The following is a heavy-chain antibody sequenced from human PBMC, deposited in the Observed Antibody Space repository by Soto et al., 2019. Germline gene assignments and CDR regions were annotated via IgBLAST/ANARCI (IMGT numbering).Heavy chain of an antibody. CDR3: ARDNNGPGYYYYGMDV. CDR2: INSDGSST. V-gene: IGHV3-74*01. CDR1: GFTFSSYW. D-gene: IGHD2-8*01. Sequence: GGSLRLSCAASGFTFSSYWMHWVRQAPGKGLVWVSRINSDGSSTRYADSVKGRFTISRDNAKNTLYLQMNSLRAEDTAVYYCARDNNGPGYYYYGMDVWGQGTTVTVSS. J-gene: IGHJ6*02.